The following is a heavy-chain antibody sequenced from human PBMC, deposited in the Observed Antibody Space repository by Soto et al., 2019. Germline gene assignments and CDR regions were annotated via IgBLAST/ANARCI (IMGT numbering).Heavy chain of an antibody. CDR1: GFSFGSYG. V-gene: IGHV3-23*01. J-gene: IGHJ4*02. Sequence: GGSLRLSCAASGFSFGSYGLSWVRQAPGKGLEWVSTISGSDGKTFYADSVKGRFSISRDTSQSTLYLQMNSLRADDTAMYYCARWSYLDYWGQGTRVTVSS. CDR2: ISGSDGKT. CDR3: ARWSYLDY. D-gene: IGHD3-3*01.